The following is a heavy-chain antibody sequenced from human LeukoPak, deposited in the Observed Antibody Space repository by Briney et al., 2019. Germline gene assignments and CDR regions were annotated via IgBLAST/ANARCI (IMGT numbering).Heavy chain of an antibody. CDR1: GYIFKNHW. D-gene: IGHD1-26*01. J-gene: IGHJ4*02. V-gene: IGHV5-51*01. CDR3: ARHDSGSYQAIDY. Sequence: GESLKISCQGAGYIFKNHWIGWVRQTPERVLEWMAIIFPGDSDARYSPSFQGQVTISADKSISTAYLQWSSLKASDTAMYYCARHDSGSYQAIDYWGQGTLVTVSS. CDR2: IFPGDSDA.